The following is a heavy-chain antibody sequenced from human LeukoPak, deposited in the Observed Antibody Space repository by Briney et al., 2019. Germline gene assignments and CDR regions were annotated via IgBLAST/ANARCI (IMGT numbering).Heavy chain of an antibody. Sequence: GASVKVSCKASGYTFTSYAMHWVRQAPGQRLEWMGWINAGNGNTKYSQEFQGRVTITRDTSASTAYMELSSLRSEDMAVYYCARGHSYGYGEIEKGLLDYWGQGTLVTVSS. CDR3: ARGHSYGYGEIEKGLLDY. CDR2: INAGNGNT. CDR1: GYTFTSYA. J-gene: IGHJ4*02. D-gene: IGHD5-18*01. V-gene: IGHV1-3*03.